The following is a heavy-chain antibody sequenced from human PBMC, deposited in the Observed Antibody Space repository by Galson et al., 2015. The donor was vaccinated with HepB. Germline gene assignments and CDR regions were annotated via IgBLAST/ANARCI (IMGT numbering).Heavy chain of an antibody. J-gene: IGHJ6*02. CDR1: GFTFGDYA. Sequence: SLRLSCAASGFTFGDYAMSWFRQAPGKGLEWVGFIRSKAYGGTTEYAASVKGRFTISGDDSKSIAYLQMNSLKTEDTAVYYCTRDGVWFGEFSPPEPRNMDVWGQGTTVTVSS. D-gene: IGHD3-10*01. CDR3: TRDGVWFGEFSPPEPRNMDV. CDR2: IRSKAYGGTT. V-gene: IGHV3-49*03.